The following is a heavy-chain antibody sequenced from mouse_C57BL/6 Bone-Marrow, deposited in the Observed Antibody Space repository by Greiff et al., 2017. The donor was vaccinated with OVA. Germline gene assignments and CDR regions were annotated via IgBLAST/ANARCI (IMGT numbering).Heavy chain of an antibody. J-gene: IGHJ3*01. Sequence: LEESGAELARPGASVKLSCKASGYTFTSYGISWVKQRTGQGLEWIGEIYPRSGNTYYNEKFKGKATLTADKSSSTAYMELRSLTSEDSAVYFGAREEDYLFAYWGQGTLVTVSA. CDR2: IYPRSGNT. CDR1: GYTFTSYG. V-gene: IGHV1-81*01. D-gene: IGHD2-4*01. CDR3: AREEDYLFAY.